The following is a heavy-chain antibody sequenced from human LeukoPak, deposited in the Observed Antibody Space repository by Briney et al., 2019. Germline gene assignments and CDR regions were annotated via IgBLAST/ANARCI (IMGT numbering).Heavy chain of an antibody. CDR1: GYTFTSYD. CDR2: MNPNSGNT. CDR3: ARAYGYCSSTSCLTPWSMDV. J-gene: IGHJ6*03. D-gene: IGHD2-2*01. V-gene: IGHV1-8*03. Sequence: ASVKVSCKASGYTFTSYDINWVRQATGQGLEWMGWMNPNSGNTGYAQKFQGRVTITRNTSISTAYMELSSLRSEDTAVYYCARAYGYCSSTSCLTPWSMDVWGKGTTVTVSS.